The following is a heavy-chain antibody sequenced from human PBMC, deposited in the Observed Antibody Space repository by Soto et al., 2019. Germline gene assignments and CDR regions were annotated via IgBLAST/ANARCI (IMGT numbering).Heavy chain of an antibody. CDR2: ISYDGSNK. CDR1: GFTFSSYA. Sequence: GGSLRLSCAASGFTFSSYAMHWVRQAPGKGLEWVAVISYDGSNKYYADSVKGRFTISRDNSKNTLYLQMNSLRAEDTAVYYWARDKSYCYKDYYYGMDVWGQGTTVTVSS. D-gene: IGHD5-18*01. V-gene: IGHV3-30-3*01. CDR3: ARDKSYCYKDYYYGMDV. J-gene: IGHJ6*02.